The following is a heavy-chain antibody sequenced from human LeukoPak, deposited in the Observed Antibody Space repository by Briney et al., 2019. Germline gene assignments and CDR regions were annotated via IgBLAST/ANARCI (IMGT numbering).Heavy chain of an antibody. CDR1: GDSVSSNSAT. CDR2: TYYMSKWFY. CDR3: ARDTGAAISTFDI. J-gene: IGHJ3*02. Sequence: SQTLSLTSAIPGDSVSSNSATWNWLRQSPSRGLEWLRRTYYMSKWFYDYAVSVKSRITVNPDTSNNQFSLKLNSVTPEDTAVYYCARDTGAAISTFDIWGQGTMVTVSS. D-gene: IGHD5-12*01. V-gene: IGHV6-1*01.